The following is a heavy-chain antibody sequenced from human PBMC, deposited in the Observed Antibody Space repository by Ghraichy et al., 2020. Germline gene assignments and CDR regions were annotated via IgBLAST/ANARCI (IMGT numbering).Heavy chain of an antibody. D-gene: IGHD6-19*01. Sequence: GGSLRLSCTVSGFTFGDYAMNWVRQAPGKGLEWVGFIRSKAYGGTAEYAASVKGRFTISRADSKNIAYLQMNSLKTEDTAVYYCTSPLPYSSGWYILEAFDIWGQGKMVTVSS. CDR3: TSPLPYSSGWYILEAFDI. J-gene: IGHJ3*02. V-gene: IGHV3-49*04. CDR2: IRSKAYGGTA. CDR1: GFTFGDYA.